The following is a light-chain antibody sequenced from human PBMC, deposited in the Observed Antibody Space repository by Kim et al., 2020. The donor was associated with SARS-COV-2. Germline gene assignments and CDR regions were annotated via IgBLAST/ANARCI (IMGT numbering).Light chain of an antibody. J-gene: IGLJ2*01. CDR2: EDS. Sequence: SYELTQPPSVSVSPGQTASITCSGDKLGAKYACWYQQKPGQSPVVVIYEDSKRPSGIPERFSGSNSGNTATLTISGTQAMDEADYYCQAWDSSTVVFGGGTQLTVL. CDR3: QAWDSSTVV. CDR1: KLGAKY. V-gene: IGLV3-1*01.